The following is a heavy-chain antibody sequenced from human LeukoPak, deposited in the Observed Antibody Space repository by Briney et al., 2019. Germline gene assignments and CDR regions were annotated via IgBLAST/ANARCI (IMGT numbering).Heavy chain of an antibody. Sequence: GGSLRLSCAASGFTFSSFWMRWVRQAPGKGLVWVSRISRDGSSTSYVDSVKGRFTISRDNAKNTLYLQMNSLRAEDTAVYYCARAEAGTVYWGQGTLVTVSS. J-gene: IGHJ4*02. V-gene: IGHV3-74*01. CDR1: GFTFSSFW. CDR2: ISRDGSST. D-gene: IGHD6-19*01. CDR3: ARAEAGTVY.